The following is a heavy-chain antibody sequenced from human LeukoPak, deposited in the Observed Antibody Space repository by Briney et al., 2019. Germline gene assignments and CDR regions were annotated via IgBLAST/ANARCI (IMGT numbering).Heavy chain of an antibody. CDR2: IIPIFGTT. CDR3: AKDSSVYYYDSRNFDY. D-gene: IGHD3-22*01. CDR1: GGTFSSYA. J-gene: IGHJ4*02. V-gene: IGHV1-69*06. Sequence: SVKVSCKASGGTFSSYAISWVRQAPGQGLEWMGGIIPIFGTTNYAQKFQDRVTITADKSTSTAYMELSSLRSEDTAVYYCAKDSSVYYYDSRNFDYWGQGTLVTVSS.